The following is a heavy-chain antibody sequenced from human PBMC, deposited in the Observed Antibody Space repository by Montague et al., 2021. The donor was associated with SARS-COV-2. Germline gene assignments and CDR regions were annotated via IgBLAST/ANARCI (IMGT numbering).Heavy chain of an antibody. D-gene: IGHD3-10*01. J-gene: IGHJ4*02. CDR2: IYHTGST. CDR3: GRKGSGGSDLAY. CDR1: GDSISTDNW. V-gene: IGHV4-4*02. Sequence: SETLSLTCTVSGDSISTDNWCSCVRLPPGRGLEWGGEIYHTGSTKYKPPLKSRVSMSVDKSFKQFSLRMTSVTAAATAIYYCGRKGSGGSDLAYWGQGTLVTVSS.